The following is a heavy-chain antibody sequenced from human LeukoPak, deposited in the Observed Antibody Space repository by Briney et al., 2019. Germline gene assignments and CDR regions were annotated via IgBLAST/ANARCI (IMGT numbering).Heavy chain of an antibody. CDR2: VDPEDGET. V-gene: IGHV1-69-2*01. CDR1: GYTFTDYY. CDR3: ATSRKHCSSTSCYVVDY. Sequence: ASVKVSCKVSGYTFTDYYMHWVQQAPGKGLEWMGLVDPEDGETIYAEKFQGRVTITADTSTDTAYMELSSLRSEDTAVYYCATSRKHCSSTSCYVVDYWGQGILVTVSS. J-gene: IGHJ4*02. D-gene: IGHD2-2*01.